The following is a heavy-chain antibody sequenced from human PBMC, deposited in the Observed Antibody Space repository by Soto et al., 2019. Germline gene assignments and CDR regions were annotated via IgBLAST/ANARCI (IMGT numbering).Heavy chain of an antibody. V-gene: IGHV1-18*01. Sequence: QVQLVQSGAEVKKPGASVTVSCQASGFTFNTYVITWVRQAPGQGLEWLGWISVYHGNTNYAQKVQGRVTMTTDTXXXXXXXXXXXXXXXXXXXYYCARGGSGSYRMFDYWGQGTLVTVSS. J-gene: IGHJ4*02. D-gene: IGHD1-26*01. CDR2: ISVYHGNT. CDR3: ARGGSGSYRMFDY. CDR1: GFTFNTYV.